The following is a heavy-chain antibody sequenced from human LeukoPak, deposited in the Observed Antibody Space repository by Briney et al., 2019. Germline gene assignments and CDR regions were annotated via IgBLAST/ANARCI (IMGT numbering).Heavy chain of an antibody. V-gene: IGHV4-59*01. D-gene: IGHD5-24*01. CDR3: AREEIRSWFDP. CDR1: GVYISSYN. Sequence: WETLSLTCTVSGVYISSYNWSYIRQPPGKGLEWIGYIYYSGSTNYNPSLKSRVTISVDTSKNQFSLKLSSVTAADTAVYFCAREEIRSWFDPWGQGTLVTVSS. J-gene: IGHJ5*02. CDR2: IYYSGST.